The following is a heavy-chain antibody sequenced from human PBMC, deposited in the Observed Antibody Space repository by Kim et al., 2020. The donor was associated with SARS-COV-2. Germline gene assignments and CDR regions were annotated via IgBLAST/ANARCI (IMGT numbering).Heavy chain of an antibody. D-gene: IGHD6-19*01. CDR3: ARGIAVAGTNYFDY. Sequence: NPSLKSRVTISVDTSKNQFSLKLSSVTAADTAVYYCARGIAVAGTNYFDYWGQGTLVTVSS. V-gene: IGHV4-34*01. J-gene: IGHJ4*02.